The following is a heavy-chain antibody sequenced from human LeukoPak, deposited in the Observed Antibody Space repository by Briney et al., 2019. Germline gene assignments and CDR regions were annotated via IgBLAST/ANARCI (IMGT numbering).Heavy chain of an antibody. CDR1: GGSISSYY. V-gene: IGHV4-59*01. CDR3: ARGDDYKSTLFDY. J-gene: IGHJ4*02. Sequence: PSETLSLTCTVSGGSISSYYWNWIRQPPGKGLEWIGYISYSGTTNYNPSLKSRVTISVDTPKKQFSLKLASATAADTAVYYCARGDDYKSTLFDYWGQGTLVTVSS. D-gene: IGHD5-12*01. CDR2: ISYSGTT.